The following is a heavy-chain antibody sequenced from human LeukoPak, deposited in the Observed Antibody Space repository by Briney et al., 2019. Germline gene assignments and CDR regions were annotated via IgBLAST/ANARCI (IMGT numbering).Heavy chain of an antibody. CDR2: ISGSGGNT. J-gene: IGHJ4*02. CDR3: AKDYSGSYNY. CDR1: GFTFSSYV. Sequence: GGSLRLSCAASGFTFSSYVMSWVRQAPGKGLEWVSAISGSGGNTYYADSVKGRFTISRDNSKNTLYLQMNSLRAEDTAVYFCAKDYSGSYNYWGQGTLVTVSS. V-gene: IGHV3-23*01. D-gene: IGHD1-26*01.